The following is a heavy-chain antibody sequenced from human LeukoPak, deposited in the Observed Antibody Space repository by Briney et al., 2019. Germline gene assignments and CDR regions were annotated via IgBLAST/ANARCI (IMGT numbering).Heavy chain of an antibody. V-gene: IGHV3-7*05. CDR2: IKEDGSRK. J-gene: IGHJ4*02. CDR3: SRDAAYSSFDY. CDR1: GFAFSSSW. D-gene: IGHD4-11*01. Sequence: GGSLRLSCAASGFAFSSSWMAWIRQAPGKGLEWVANIKEDGSRKNYIDSVKGRFTISRDNAKNSLYLQMNSLRAEDTAVYFCSRDAAYSSFDYWGQGTLVTVSS.